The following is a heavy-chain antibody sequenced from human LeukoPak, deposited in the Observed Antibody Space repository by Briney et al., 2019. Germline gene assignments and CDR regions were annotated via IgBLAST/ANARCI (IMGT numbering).Heavy chain of an antibody. Sequence: PGGSLRLSCAASGFTFSSYEMNWVRQAPGKGLEWVSYISSSGSTIYYADSVKGRFTISRDNAKNSLYLQMNCLRAEDTAVYYCAREVITNWNKDAFDIWGQGTMVTVSS. V-gene: IGHV3-48*03. CDR3: AREVITNWNKDAFDI. D-gene: IGHD1/OR15-1a*01. CDR1: GFTFSSYE. CDR2: ISSSGSTI. J-gene: IGHJ3*02.